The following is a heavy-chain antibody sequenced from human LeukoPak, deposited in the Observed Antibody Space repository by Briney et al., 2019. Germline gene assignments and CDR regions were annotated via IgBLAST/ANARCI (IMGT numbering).Heavy chain of an antibody. Sequence: SDTLSLTCTVSGGSIGTYYWSWLRPSPGKGLEWIGYIYVTGTRYNPYLQSRVTISVDRSRNQFFLKMSSVTAADTAVYYCARHIGGGIEDMDVWGKGTKVIVSS. D-gene: IGHD3-16*02. J-gene: IGHJ6*03. CDR3: ARHIGGGIEDMDV. CDR1: GGSIGTYY. V-gene: IGHV4-59*08. CDR2: IYVTGT.